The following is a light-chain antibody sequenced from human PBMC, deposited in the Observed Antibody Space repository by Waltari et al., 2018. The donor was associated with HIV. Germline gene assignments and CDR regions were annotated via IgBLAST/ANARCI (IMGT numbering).Light chain of an antibody. V-gene: IGLV6-57*04. CDR3: QSYDSSNRV. Sequence: NFMLTQPHSVSESPGKTVTISCTRSSGSIASNYVQWYQPRPGSAPTPVIYEDNQRPSGVPDRFSGSIDSSSNSASLTISGLKTEDETDYYCQSYDSSNRVFGGGTKLTVL. CDR1: SGSIASNY. CDR2: EDN. J-gene: IGLJ3*02.